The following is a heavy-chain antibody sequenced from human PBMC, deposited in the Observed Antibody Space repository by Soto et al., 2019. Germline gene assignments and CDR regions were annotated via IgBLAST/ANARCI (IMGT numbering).Heavy chain of an antibody. V-gene: IGHV1-18*01. CDR2: ISAYNGNT. CDR3: ARADIVVVRYYGMDV. D-gene: IGHD2-2*01. J-gene: IGHJ6*02. Sequence: GASVKVSCKASGYTFTSYGISWVRQARGQGLEWMGWISAYNGNTNYAQKLQGRVTMTTDTSTSTAYMELRSLRSDDTAVYYCARADIVVVRYYGMDVWGQGTTVTVSS. CDR1: GYTFTSYG.